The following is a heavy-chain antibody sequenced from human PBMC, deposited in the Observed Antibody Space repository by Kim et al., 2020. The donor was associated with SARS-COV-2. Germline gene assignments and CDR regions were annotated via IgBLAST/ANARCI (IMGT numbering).Heavy chain of an antibody. CDR1: GFSFSSYS. V-gene: IGHV3-21*01. CDR2: ISSSSSYI. Sequence: GGSLRLSCAASGFSFSSYSMNWVRQAPGKGLEWVSSISSSSSYIYYADSVKGRFTISRDNAKNSLYLQMNSLRAEDTAVYYCARNIAAAGPLLGPFDYWGQGTLVTVSS. CDR3: ARNIAAAGPLLGPFDY. D-gene: IGHD6-13*01. J-gene: IGHJ4*02.